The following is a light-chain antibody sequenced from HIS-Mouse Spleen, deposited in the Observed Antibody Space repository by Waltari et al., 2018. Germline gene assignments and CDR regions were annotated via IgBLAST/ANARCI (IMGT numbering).Light chain of an antibody. CDR3: MQALQTPLT. J-gene: IGKJ4*01. CDR2: LGS. CDR1: QSLLHSNGYNY. Sequence: DIVMTQSPLSLPVTPGEPASISCRSSQSLLHSNGYNYLDWYLQKQGQSPQLLIYLGSNRASGVPDRFSGSGPGTDFTLKISRVEAEDVGVYYCMQALQTPLTFGGGTKVEIK. V-gene: IGKV2-28*01.